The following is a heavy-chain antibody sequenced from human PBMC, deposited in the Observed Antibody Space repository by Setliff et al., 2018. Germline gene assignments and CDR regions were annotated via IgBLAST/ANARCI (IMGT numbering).Heavy chain of an antibody. CDR3: ARGSIVGPTRGDFDF. D-gene: IGHD1-26*01. Sequence: ASVKVSCKASGYTFTNYGVSWGRQAPGQGLEWMGWISGYNGKTNYAQKVQGRVSMTTHTSTSTAYMELRSLRSDDTAVYYCARGSIVGPTRGDFDFWGLGTLVTVSS. CDR2: ISGYNGKT. J-gene: IGHJ4*02. V-gene: IGHV1-18*01. CDR1: GYTFTNYG.